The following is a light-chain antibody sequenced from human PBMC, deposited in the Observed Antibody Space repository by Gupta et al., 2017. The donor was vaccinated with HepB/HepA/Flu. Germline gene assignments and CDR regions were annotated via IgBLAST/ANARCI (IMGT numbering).Light chain of an antibody. CDR3: QSYDSSLSGYV. CDR2: END. J-gene: IGLJ1*01. CDR1: TFNLGAGYD. V-gene: IGLV1-40*01. Sequence: QSELTQPLSVSGAPGQRVTISCTGNTFNLGAGYDVNWYQQLPGTAPKLLIYENDKRPSGVPDRFSGSKSGTSASLAITRLQAEDEADYFCQSYDSSLSGYVFASGTKVSVL.